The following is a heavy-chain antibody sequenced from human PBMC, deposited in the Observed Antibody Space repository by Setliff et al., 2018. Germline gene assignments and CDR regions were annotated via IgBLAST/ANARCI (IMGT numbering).Heavy chain of an antibody. Sequence: GTLTLTCKVPGPPVSSHDRDWIRQRPGKGLEWIGFISYSGSTYYNPSLKSRVTISVDTSKNQFSLKLSSVTAADTAVYYCARGVSDYDFWSGYSGYYYYYMDVWGKGTTVTVSS. CDR3: ARGVSDYDFWSGYSGYYYYYMDV. CDR2: ISYSGST. D-gene: IGHD3-3*01. J-gene: IGHJ6*03. CDR1: GPPVSSHD. V-gene: IGHV4-59*08.